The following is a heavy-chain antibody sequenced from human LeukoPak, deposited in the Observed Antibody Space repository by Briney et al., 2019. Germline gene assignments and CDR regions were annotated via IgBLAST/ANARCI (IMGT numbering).Heavy chain of an antibody. CDR2: ISRGSSSM. Sequence: PGGSLRLSCAASGFTFSSYSMNWVRQVPGKGLEWLSYISRGSSSMYYADSVKGRFTISRDNARNSLYLQMNSLRDEDTAVYYCVRGATVTSPFDSWGQGTLVTVSS. V-gene: IGHV3-48*02. CDR3: VRGATVTSPFDS. CDR1: GFTFSSYS. J-gene: IGHJ4*02. D-gene: IGHD4-17*01.